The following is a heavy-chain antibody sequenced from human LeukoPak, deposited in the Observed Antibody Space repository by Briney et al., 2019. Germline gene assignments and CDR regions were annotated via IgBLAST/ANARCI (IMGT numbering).Heavy chain of an antibody. CDR3: ARGPTIAVAGTDFDY. D-gene: IGHD6-19*01. J-gene: IGHJ4*02. CDR1: GGSISSYY. Sequence: SETLSLTCTVSGGSISSYYWSWIRQPPGKGLEWIGYIYYSGSTNYNPSLKSRVTISVDTSKNQFSLKLSSVTAADTAVYYCARGPTIAVAGTDFDYWGQGTLVTVSS. CDR2: IYYSGST. V-gene: IGHV4-59*01.